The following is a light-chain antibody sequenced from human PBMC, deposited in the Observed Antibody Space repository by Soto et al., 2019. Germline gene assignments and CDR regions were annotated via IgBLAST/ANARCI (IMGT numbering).Light chain of an antibody. V-gene: IGKV3-11*01. CDR3: QQRSSWIT. Sequence: EVVLTQSPATLSLSPGERATLSCRASRSVSTYLAWYQQKPGQAPRLLIYDASNRATGIPARFSGSGSATDFTLTISSLEPEDFAVYYCQQRSSWITFGQGRLLE. J-gene: IGKJ5*01. CDR1: RSVSTY. CDR2: DAS.